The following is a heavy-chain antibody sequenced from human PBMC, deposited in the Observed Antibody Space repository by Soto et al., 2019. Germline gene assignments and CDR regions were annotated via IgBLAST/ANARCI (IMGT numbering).Heavy chain of an antibody. CDR3: ANEGAIFGVGRNAFDL. J-gene: IGHJ3*01. CDR1: GGTFSSYA. CDR2: IIPIFGTA. V-gene: IGHV1-69*12. Sequence: QVQLVQSGAEVKKPGSSVKVSCKASGGTFSSYAISWVRQAPGQGLEWMGGIIPIFGTANYAQKFQGRVTITAEESTSTAYMELSSVRSEDTAVYYCANEGAIFGVGRNAFDLWGQGTMVTVSS. D-gene: IGHD3-3*01.